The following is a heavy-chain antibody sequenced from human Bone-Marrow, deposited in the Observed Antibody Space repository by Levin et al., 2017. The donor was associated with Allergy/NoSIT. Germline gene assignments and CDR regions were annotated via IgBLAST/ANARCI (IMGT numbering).Heavy chain of an antibody. D-gene: IGHD3-22*01. Sequence: SGGSLRLSCAPSGFTFSSYGMHWVRQAPGKGLEWVAMIWFDGTDKYYADSVKGRFTISRDNSKNSLFLQMNSLTVEDTAVYYCARESHSDSSGFLIDYWGQGTLVTVSS. J-gene: IGHJ4*02. V-gene: IGHV3-33*01. CDR1: GFTFSSYG. CDR3: ARESHSDSSGFLIDY. CDR2: IWFDGTDK.